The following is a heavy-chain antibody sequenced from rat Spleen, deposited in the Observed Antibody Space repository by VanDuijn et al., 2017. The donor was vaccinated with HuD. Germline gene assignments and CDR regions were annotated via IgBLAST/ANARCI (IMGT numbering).Heavy chain of an antibody. D-gene: IGHD1-6*01. V-gene: IGHV6-6*01. CDR2: IKAKSNNYAT. CDR1: GFTFSTAW. J-gene: IGHJ2*01. CDR3: AYVYYGIPYFDY. Sequence: EVQVLESGGGLVQPGNSLKLSCATSGFTFSTAWMYWYRQFPEKRLEWVARIKAKSNNYATDYTESVKGRFTISRDDSKSSIYLQMNNLKEEDTAIYYCAYVYYGIPYFDYWGQGVMVTVSS.